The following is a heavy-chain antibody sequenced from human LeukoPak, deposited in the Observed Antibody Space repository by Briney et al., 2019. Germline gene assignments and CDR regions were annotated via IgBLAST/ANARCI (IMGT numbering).Heavy chain of an antibody. CDR2: INPNSGGT. CDR1: GYTFTSYY. V-gene: IGHV1-2*02. Sequence: ASVKVSCKASGYTFTSYYMHLVRQAPGQGLEWMGWINPNSGGTNYAQKFQGRVTMTRDTSISTAYMELSRLRSADTAVYYCARDPSGWLSFDYWGQGPLVTVSS. CDR3: ARDPSGWLSFDY. D-gene: IGHD6-19*01. J-gene: IGHJ4*02.